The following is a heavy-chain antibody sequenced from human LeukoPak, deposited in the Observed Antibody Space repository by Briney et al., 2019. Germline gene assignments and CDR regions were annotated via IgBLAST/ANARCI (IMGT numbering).Heavy chain of an antibody. Sequence: AASVKVSCKASGYTFTSYYMHWVRQAPGQGLEWMGWINPNSGGTNYAQKFQGRVTMTRDTSISTAYMELSRLRSDDTAVYYCARDFFSGYTFDYWGQGTLVTVSS. CDR2: INPNSGGT. V-gene: IGHV1-2*02. J-gene: IGHJ4*02. CDR3: ARDFFSGYTFDY. CDR1: GYTFTSYY. D-gene: IGHD3-22*01.